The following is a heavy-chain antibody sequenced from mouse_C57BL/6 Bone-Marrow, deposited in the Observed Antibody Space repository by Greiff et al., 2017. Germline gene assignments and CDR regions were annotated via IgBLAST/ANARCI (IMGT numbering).Heavy chain of an antibody. D-gene: IGHD3-2*02. J-gene: IGHJ3*01. CDR3: ASGSSGPFAY. CDR2: IDPEDGET. CDR1: GFNIKDYY. Sequence: EVKLQESGAELVKPGASVKLSCTASGFNIKDYYMHWVKQRTEQGLEWIGRIDPEDGETKYAPKFQGKATITADTSSNTAYLQLSSLTSEDTAVYYCASGSSGPFAYWGQGTLVTVSA. V-gene: IGHV14-2*01.